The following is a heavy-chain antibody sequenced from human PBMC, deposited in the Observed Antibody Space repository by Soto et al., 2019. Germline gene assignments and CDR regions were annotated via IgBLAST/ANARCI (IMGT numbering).Heavy chain of an antibody. CDR1: GFTVSNNY. CDR2: IYSGGYT. J-gene: IGHJ4*02. V-gene: IGHV3-53*01. D-gene: IGHD3-10*01. CDR3: AAPGGGGGY. Sequence: EVQLVESGGGLIQPGGSLRLSCAVSGFTVSNNYMSWVRQAPGKGLEGVSVIYSGGYTAYGDSVKGRFTISRDNSKNTLYLQMNRVGGGGPDVYSGAAPGGGGGYWGQGTLVTVSS.